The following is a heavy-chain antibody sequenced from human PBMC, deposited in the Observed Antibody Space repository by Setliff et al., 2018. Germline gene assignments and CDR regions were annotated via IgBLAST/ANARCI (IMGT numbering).Heavy chain of an antibody. CDR2: IIPIFGTA. J-gene: IGHJ6*03. V-gene: IGHV1-69*06. CDR3: AKNARAAGRPYFYYNMDV. CDR1: GYTFTSYG. Sequence: GASVKVSCKASGYTFTSYGISWVRQAPGQGLEWMGGIIPIFGTANYAQKFQGRVKITADKSTSTVYLEVSSLKSDDTAVYYCAKNARAAGRPYFYYNMDVWGKGTTVTVS. D-gene: IGHD6-6*01.